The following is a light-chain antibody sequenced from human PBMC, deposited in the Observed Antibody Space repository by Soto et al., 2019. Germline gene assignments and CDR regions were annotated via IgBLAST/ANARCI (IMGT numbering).Light chain of an antibody. V-gene: IGLV2-14*01. Sequence: QSALTQPASVSGSPGQSITISCTGTSSDVGGYKYVSWYQQHPGKAPKLVIYAVSNRPSGVSNRFSGSKSGNTASLTISGLQAEDEANYYCSAYTSSTTYVFGTGTKLTVL. CDR3: SAYTSSTTYV. CDR2: AVS. CDR1: SSDVGGYKY. J-gene: IGLJ1*01.